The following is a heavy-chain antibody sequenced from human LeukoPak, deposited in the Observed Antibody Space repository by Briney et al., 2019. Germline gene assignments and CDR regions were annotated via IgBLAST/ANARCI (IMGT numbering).Heavy chain of an antibody. J-gene: IGHJ4*02. CDR3: AKSVYGDYDYFDY. Sequence: GESLKISCKGSGYSFTSYWIGWVRQLPGKGLQWMGIIYPGDSDTRYSPSFQGQVTISADKSISTAYLQWSSLKASDTAMYYCAKSVYGDYDYFDYWGQGTLVTVSS. D-gene: IGHD4-17*01. CDR2: IYPGDSDT. CDR1: GYSFTSYW. V-gene: IGHV5-51*01.